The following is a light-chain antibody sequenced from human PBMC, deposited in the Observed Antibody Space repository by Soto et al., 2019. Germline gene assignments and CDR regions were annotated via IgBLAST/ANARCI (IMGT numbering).Light chain of an antibody. V-gene: IGKV1-5*01. CDR2: HAS. Sequence: DIQMTQSPSTLSASVGDRVTITFRASQSISTWLAWYQQKPGKAPKLLIYHASTLESGVPSRFSGSGSGTEFTLTISSLQPDDFATYYCQEYNTYWMFGQGTKVDI. J-gene: IGKJ1*01. CDR3: QEYNTYWM. CDR1: QSISTW.